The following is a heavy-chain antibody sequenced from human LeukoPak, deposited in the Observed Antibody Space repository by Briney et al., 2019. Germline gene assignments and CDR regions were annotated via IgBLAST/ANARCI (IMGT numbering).Heavy chain of an antibody. CDR2: ISWNSGSI. Sequence: PGGSLRLSCAASGFTFDDYAMHWVRQAPGKGLEWVSGISWNSGSIGYADSVKGRFTISRDNAKNSLYLQMNSLRAEDTAVYYCARDLTMTTLLTHEWGPWWGKDYWGQGTLVTVSS. D-gene: IGHD4-17*01. CDR1: GFTFDDYA. V-gene: IGHV3-9*01. J-gene: IGHJ4*02. CDR3: ARDLTMTTLLTHEWGPWWGKDY.